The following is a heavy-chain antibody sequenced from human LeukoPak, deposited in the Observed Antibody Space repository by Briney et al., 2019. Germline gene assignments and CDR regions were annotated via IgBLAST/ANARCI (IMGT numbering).Heavy chain of an antibody. V-gene: IGHV4-39*07. CDR2: IYYSGST. J-gene: IGHJ2*01. Sequence: SETLSLTCTVSGGSISSSSYYWGWIRQPPGKGLEWIGSIYYSGSTYYNPSLKSRVTISVDTSKNQFFLKLSSVTAADTAVYYCARGASGWYFNWYFDLWGRGTLVTVSS. CDR1: GGSISSSSYY. D-gene: IGHD6-19*01. CDR3: ARGASGWYFNWYFDL.